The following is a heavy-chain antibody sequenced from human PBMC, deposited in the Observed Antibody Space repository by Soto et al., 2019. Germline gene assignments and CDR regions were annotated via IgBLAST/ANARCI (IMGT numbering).Heavy chain of an antibody. Sequence: TLSLTCSVSGGSISSGNSYWNWIRQHPGKGLEWIGHIYYSGSTYYNPSLKSRVSISVDTSKNQFSLRLSSVTAADTAVYYCARDAGAFYGGNSGWFDPWGRGNLVTVSS. J-gene: IGHJ5*02. CDR2: IYYSGST. CDR3: ARDAGAFYGGNSGWFDP. D-gene: IGHD4-17*01. CDR1: GGSISSGNSY. V-gene: IGHV4-31*03.